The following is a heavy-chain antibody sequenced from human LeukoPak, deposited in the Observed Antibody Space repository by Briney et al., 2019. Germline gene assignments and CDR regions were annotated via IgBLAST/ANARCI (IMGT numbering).Heavy chain of an antibody. CDR1: GGTFSSYA. D-gene: IGHD3-9*01. CDR3: ARVPLRGYDILTGNGPNYFDY. V-gene: IGHV1-69*13. Sequence: SVKVSCKASGGTFSSYAISWVRQAPGQGLEWMGGIIPIFGTANYAQKFQGRVTITADESTSTAYMELSSLRSEDTAVYYCARVPLRGYDILTGNGPNYFDYWGQGTLVTVSS. J-gene: IGHJ4*02. CDR2: IIPIFGTA.